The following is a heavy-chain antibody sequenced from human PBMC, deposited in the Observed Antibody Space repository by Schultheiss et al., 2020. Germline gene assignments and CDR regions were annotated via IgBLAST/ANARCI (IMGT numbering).Heavy chain of an antibody. CDR3: ARDHLHKKLGWFDP. CDR1: GYTFTGYY. J-gene: IGHJ5*02. V-gene: IGHV1-2*04. D-gene: IGHD3-3*02. CDR2: INPNSGGT. Sequence: ASVKVSCKASGYTFTGYYMHWVRQAPGQGLEWMGWINPNSGGTNYAQKFQGWVTMTRDTSISTAYMELSRLRSDDTAVYYCARDHLHKKLGWFDPWGQGTLVTVS.